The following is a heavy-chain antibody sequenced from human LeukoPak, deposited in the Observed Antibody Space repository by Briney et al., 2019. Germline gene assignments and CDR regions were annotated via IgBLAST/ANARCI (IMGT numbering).Heavy chain of an antibody. V-gene: IGHV1-18*01. Sequence: ASVKVSCKASGYTFTSYGISWVRQAPGQGLEWMGWISAYNGNTNYAQKLQGRVTMTRDTSISTAYMELSRLRSDDTAVYYCARVYGDGYNRNGGYFDYWGQGTLVIVSS. D-gene: IGHD5-24*01. J-gene: IGHJ4*02. CDR2: ISAYNGNT. CDR3: ARVYGDGYNRNGGYFDY. CDR1: GYTFTSYG.